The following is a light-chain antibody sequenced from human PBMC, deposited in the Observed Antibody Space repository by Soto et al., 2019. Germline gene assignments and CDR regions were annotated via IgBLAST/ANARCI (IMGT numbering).Light chain of an antibody. V-gene: IGLV3-27*01. J-gene: IGLJ2*01. Sequence: SCELTQPSSVSVSPGQTARITCSGDVLAKKYARWFQQKPGQAPVLVIYKDSERPSGIPERFSGSSSGTTVTLTISGAQVEDEADYYCYSAADNNPVVFGGGTQLTVL. CDR1: VLAKKY. CDR3: YSAADNNPVV. CDR2: KDS.